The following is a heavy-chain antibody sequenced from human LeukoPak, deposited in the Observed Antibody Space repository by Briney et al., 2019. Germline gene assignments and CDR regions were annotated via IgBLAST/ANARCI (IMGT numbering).Heavy chain of an antibody. CDR1: GYTFTSYG. CDR3: ARDTGFWSGLYWYFDL. V-gene: IGHV1-2*02. J-gene: IGHJ2*01. D-gene: IGHD3-3*01. CDR2: INPNSGGT. Sequence: ASVKVSCKASGYTFTSYGISWVRQAPGQGLEWMGWINPNSGGTNYAQKFQGRVTMTRDTSISTAYMELSRLRSDDTAVYYCARDTGFWSGLYWYFDLWGRGTLVTVSS.